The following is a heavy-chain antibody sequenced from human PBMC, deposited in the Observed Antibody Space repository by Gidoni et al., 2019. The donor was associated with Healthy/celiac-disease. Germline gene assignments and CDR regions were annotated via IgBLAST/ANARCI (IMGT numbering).Heavy chain of an antibody. V-gene: IGHV1-69*01. D-gene: IGHD2-15*01. CDR3: ARGYVWDCSGGSCYREYFQH. CDR1: GVTFSSYA. Sequence: QVQLVQSGAEVKTPGSSVKVSCKASGVTFSSYAISWVRQAPGQGLEWMGGIIPIFGTANYAQKFQGRVTITADESTSTAYMELSSLRSEDTAVYYCARGYVWDCSGGSCYREYFQHWGQGTLVTVSS. J-gene: IGHJ1*01. CDR2: IIPIFGTA.